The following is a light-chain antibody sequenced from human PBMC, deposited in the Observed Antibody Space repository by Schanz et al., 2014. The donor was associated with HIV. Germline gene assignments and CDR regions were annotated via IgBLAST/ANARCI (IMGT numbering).Light chain of an antibody. CDR3: QQYGSLPWT. J-gene: IGKJ1*01. CDR1: QSVNSNF. Sequence: ETVVTQSQATLSLSPGERATLSCRASQSVNSNFLGWYQQKPGQAPRLLIFGASNRATGNPDRFSGSESGTDFALTISRVEPEDYAVYYCQQYGSLPWTCGQGTKVEGK. CDR2: GAS. V-gene: IGKV3-20*01.